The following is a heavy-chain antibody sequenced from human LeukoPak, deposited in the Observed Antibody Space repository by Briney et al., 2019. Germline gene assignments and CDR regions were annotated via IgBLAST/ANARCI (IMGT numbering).Heavy chain of an antibody. D-gene: IGHD2-15*01. CDR2: IYYSGIT. CDR3: ARHSGGSVKGGAFNI. J-gene: IGHJ3*02. CDR1: GGSISSSSYY. V-gene: IGHV4-39*01. Sequence: SETLSLTCTVSGGSISSSSYYWGWVRQRPGKELEWIGSIYYSGITYYNPSLKSRVTLSVDTSKDQFSLKLSSVTAADTSVYYCARHSGGSVKGGAFNIWGQGTMVTVSS.